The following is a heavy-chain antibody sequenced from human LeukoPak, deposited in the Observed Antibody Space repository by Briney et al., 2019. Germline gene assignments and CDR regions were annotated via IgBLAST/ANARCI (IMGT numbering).Heavy chain of an antibody. CDR2: INSDGSST. CDR1: GFTFSSYW. CDR3: ARGPITMVRGLPDY. J-gene: IGHJ4*02. V-gene: IGHV3-74*01. Sequence: GGSLRLSCAASGFTFSSYWMHWVRQAPGKGLVWVSRINSDGSSTSYADSVKGRFTISRDNAKNTLYLQMNSLRAEDTAVYYCARGPITMVRGLPDYWGQGTLVTVSS. D-gene: IGHD3-10*01.